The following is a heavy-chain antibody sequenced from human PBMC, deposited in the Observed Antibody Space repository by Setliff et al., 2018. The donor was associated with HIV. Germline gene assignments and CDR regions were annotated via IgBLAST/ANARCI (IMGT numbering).Heavy chain of an antibody. Sequence: SETLSLTCAVYGGSFSGFYWSWIRQPPGKGLEWIGYIYYSGSTNYNPSLKSRVTISVDTSKNQFSLKLNSVTAPDTAVYYCARGLYGGIYNFWSGCPHMDVWGKGTTVTVSS. CDR1: GGSFSGFY. CDR2: IYYSGST. D-gene: IGHD3-3*01. CDR3: ARGLYGGIYNFWSGCPHMDV. V-gene: IGHV4-59*08. J-gene: IGHJ6*03.